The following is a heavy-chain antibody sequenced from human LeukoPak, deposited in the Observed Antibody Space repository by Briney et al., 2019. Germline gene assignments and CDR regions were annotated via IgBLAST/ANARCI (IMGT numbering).Heavy chain of an antibody. CDR3: ARVKYCSSTSCRYGLYYFDY. Sequence: SETLPLTCAVYGGSFSGYYWSWIRQPPGKGLEWIGEINHSGSTNYNPSLKSRVTISVDTSKNQFSLKLSSVTAADTAVYYCARVKYCSSTSCRYGLYYFDYWGQGTLVTVSS. D-gene: IGHD2-2*01. J-gene: IGHJ4*02. CDR2: INHSGST. V-gene: IGHV4-34*01. CDR1: GGSFSGYY.